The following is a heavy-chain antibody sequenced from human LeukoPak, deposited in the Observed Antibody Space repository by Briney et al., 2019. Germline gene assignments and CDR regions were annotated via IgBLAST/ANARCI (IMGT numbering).Heavy chain of an antibody. J-gene: IGHJ4*02. D-gene: IGHD5-24*01. CDR1: GYSFTSYW. CDR2: IYPGDSDT. Sequence: GESLKISCKGSGYSFTSYWIGWVRQMPGKGLGWVGIIYPGDSDTRYSPSFQGQVTISADKSISTAYLQWSSLKASDTAMYYCARLLGDGYNYGYFDYWGQGTLVTVSS. CDR3: ARLLGDGYNYGYFDY. V-gene: IGHV5-51*01.